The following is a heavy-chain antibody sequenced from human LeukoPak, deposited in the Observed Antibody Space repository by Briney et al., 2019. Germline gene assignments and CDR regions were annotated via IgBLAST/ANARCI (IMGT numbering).Heavy chain of an antibody. J-gene: IGHJ4*02. D-gene: IGHD2-15*01. CDR2: IYSGGST. CDR3: AKDREYCSGGSCRGYFDY. CDR1: GFTVSSNY. Sequence: PGGSLRLSCAASGFTVSSNYMSWVRQAPGKGLEWVSVIYSGGSTYYADSVKGRFTISRDNSKNTLYLQMNSLRAEDTAVYYCAKDREYCSGGSCRGYFDYWGQGTLVTVSS. V-gene: IGHV3-53*05.